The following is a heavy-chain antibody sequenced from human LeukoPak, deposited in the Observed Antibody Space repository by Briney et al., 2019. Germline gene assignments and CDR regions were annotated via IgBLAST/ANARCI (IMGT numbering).Heavy chain of an antibody. J-gene: IGHJ4*02. CDR2: IYNSGST. CDR3: ARGSAY. V-gene: IGHV4-61*01. Sequence: SETLSLTCTVSGASVSSGSYYWSWIRQPPGKGLEWIGYIYNSGSTNYNPSLKSRVTILVDTSKNQFSLKLSPVTAADTAVYYCARGSAYWGQGTLVTVSS. D-gene: IGHD3-3*01. CDR1: GASVSSGSYY.